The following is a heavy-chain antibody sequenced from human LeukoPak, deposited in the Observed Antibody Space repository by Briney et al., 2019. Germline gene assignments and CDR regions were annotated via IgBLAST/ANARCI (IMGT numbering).Heavy chain of an antibody. Sequence: PGGSLRLSCAASGFTFDDYAMHWVRQAPGKGLEWVSVISWNSGSIGYADSVKGRFTISRDNAKNSLYLQMNSLRAEDTALYYCAKDTSNAVAGNYYYGMDVWGQGTTVTVSS. CDR3: AKDTSNAVAGNYYYGMDV. D-gene: IGHD6-19*01. J-gene: IGHJ6*02. V-gene: IGHV3-9*01. CDR2: ISWNSGSI. CDR1: GFTFDDYA.